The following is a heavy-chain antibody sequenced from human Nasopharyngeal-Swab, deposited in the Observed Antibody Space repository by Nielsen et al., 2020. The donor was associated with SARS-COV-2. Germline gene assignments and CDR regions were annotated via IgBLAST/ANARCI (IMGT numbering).Heavy chain of an antibody. V-gene: IGHV4-59*01. D-gene: IGHD3-3*01. Sequence: SETLSLTCTVSGGSISSYYWSWIRQPPGKGLEWIGSIYYSGSTNYNPSLKSRVTISVATSKNQFSLKLSSVTAADTAVYYCARGINYDFWSGYYRISYNWFDPWGQGTLVTVSS. CDR3: ARGINYDFWSGYYRISYNWFDP. J-gene: IGHJ5*02. CDR1: GGSISSYY. CDR2: IYYSGST.